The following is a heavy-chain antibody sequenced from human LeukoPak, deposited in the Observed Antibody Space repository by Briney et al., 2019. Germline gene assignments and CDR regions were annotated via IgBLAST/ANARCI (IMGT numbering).Heavy chain of an antibody. CDR2: IYTRGST. CDR1: GGSINNYY. CDR3: ARDLVTVTKGFDI. Sequence: PSETLSLTCTVSGGSINNYYWSWIRQPAGKGLEWIGRIYTRGSTNYNPSLKSRVTMSVDTSKNQFSLKLSSVTAADTAVYYCARDLVTVTKGFDIWGQGTMVSVSS. J-gene: IGHJ3*02. D-gene: IGHD4-17*01. V-gene: IGHV4-4*07.